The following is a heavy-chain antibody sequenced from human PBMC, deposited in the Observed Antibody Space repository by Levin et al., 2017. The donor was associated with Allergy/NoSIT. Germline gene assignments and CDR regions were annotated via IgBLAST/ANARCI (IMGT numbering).Heavy chain of an antibody. CDR3: AKERIAARPHYFDY. Sequence: GESLKISCAASGLTFSSYAMSWVRQAPGKGLEWVSAISGGGGKTYYADSVKGRFTISRDNSKNTLYLQMDSLRAEDTAVYYCAKERIAARPHYFDYWGQGTLVTVSS. CDR2: ISGGGGKT. V-gene: IGHV3-23*01. CDR1: GLTFSSYA. J-gene: IGHJ4*02. D-gene: IGHD6-6*01.